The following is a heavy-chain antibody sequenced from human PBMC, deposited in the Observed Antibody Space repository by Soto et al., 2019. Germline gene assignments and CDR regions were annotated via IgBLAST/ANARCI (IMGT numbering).Heavy chain of an antibody. D-gene: IGHD4-17*01. CDR1: GGSISSGGYY. Sequence: QVQLQESGPGLVKPSQTLSLTCTVSGGSISSGGYYWSWIRQHPGKGLEWIGYIYYSGSTYYNPSRKRRVTIPGDTSQNQSSLKLGSGTAADTAVYYCARDRTVTPYNWFDPWGQGTLVTVSS. CDR2: IYYSGST. J-gene: IGHJ5*02. V-gene: IGHV4-31*03. CDR3: ARDRTVTPYNWFDP.